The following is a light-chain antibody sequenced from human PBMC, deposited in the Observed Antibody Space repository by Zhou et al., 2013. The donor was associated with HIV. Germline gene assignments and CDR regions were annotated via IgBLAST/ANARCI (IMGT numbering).Light chain of an antibody. CDR1: QSVGTH. Sequence: DIQMTQSPSSLSASVGDRVTITCRASQSVGTHLNWYQQKPGKAPKLLIYAASSLQSGVPSRFSGSGSGTDFTLTISSLQPEDFATYYCQQSYSTFGQGTKVEIK. J-gene: IGKJ1*01. CDR2: AAS. CDR3: QQSYST. V-gene: IGKV1-39*01.